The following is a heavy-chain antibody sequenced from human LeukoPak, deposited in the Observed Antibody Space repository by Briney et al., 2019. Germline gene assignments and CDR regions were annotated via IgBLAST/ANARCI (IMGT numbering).Heavy chain of an antibody. J-gene: IGHJ4*02. CDR2: ISYDGSNK. Sequence: GGSLRLSCAASGFTFSSYGMHWVRQAPGKGLEWVAVISYDGSNKYYADSVKGRFTISRDNSKNTLYLQMNSLRAEDTAVYYCARDPGIYCSSTSCYGDFDYWGQGTLVTVSS. CDR1: GFTFSSYG. D-gene: IGHD2-2*01. CDR3: ARDPGIYCSSTSCYGDFDY. V-gene: IGHV3-30*05.